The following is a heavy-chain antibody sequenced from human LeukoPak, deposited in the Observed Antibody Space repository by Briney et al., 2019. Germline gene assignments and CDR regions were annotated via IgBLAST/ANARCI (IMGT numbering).Heavy chain of an antibody. J-gene: IGHJ3*02. CDR2: INPNSGGT. CDR1: GYTFTSYY. CDR3: ARDRSYYDILTGYAFDI. V-gene: IGHV1-2*02. Sequence: ASVKVSCKASGYTFTSYYMHWVRQAPGQGLEWMGWINPNSGGTNYAQKFQGRVTMTRDTSISTAYMELSRLRSDDTAVYYCARDRSYYDILTGYAFDIWGQGTMVTVSS. D-gene: IGHD3-9*01.